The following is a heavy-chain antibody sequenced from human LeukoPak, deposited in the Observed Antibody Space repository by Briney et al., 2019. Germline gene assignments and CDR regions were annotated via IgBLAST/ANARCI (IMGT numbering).Heavy chain of an antibody. CDR3: ARESSSGWYYFDY. CDR1: GGSISSYY. D-gene: IGHD6-19*01. J-gene: IGHJ4*02. V-gene: IGHV4-59*01. Sequence: PSETLSLTCTVSGGSISSYYWSWIRQPPGKGLEWIGYIYYSGGTNYNPSLKSRVTISVDTSKNQFSLKLNSVTAADTAVYYCARESSSGWYYFDYWGQGTLVTVSS. CDR2: IYYSGGT.